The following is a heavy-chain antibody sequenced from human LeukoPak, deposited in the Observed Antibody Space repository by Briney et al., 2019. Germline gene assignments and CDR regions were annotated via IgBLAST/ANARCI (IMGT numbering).Heavy chain of an antibody. CDR3: ASGRRGYSGYDYFDY. V-gene: IGHV4-34*09. J-gene: IGHJ4*02. Sequence: SETLSLTCAVYGGSFSGYYWSWIRQPPGKGLEWIGYIYYSGSTYYNPSLKSRVTISVDTSKNQFSLKLSSVTAADTAVYYCASGRRGYSGYDYFDYWGQGTLVTVSS. CDR1: GGSFSGYY. CDR2: IYYSGST. D-gene: IGHD5-12*01.